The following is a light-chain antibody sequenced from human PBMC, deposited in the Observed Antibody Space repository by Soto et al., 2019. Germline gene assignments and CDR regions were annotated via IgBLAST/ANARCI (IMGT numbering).Light chain of an antibody. CDR3: SSYAGSNKV. V-gene: IGLV2-8*01. CDR1: SSDVGGYNY. J-gene: IGLJ2*01. CDR2: EVS. Sequence: QSVLTQPPSASGSPGQSVAISCTGTSSDVGGYNYVSWYQQHPGKAPKLIIYEVSQRPSGVPDRFSGSKSGNTASLTVSGLQAEDEADYYCSSYAGSNKVFGAGTKLTVL.